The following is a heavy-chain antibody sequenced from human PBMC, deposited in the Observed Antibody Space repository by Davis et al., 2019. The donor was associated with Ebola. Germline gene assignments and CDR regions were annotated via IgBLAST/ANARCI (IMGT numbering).Heavy chain of an antibody. V-gene: IGHV3-23*01. D-gene: IGHD3-16*01. Sequence: PAGSLRLTCTVSGFTISGTAMGWVRLAPGKGPELVSAIGSDFRAHYGESAMGRFTISRDNSKNMVYLQMNSLRVEDSALYYCAKDIWGFAGMEVWGQGTTVTVSS. CDR2: IGSDFRA. J-gene: IGHJ6*02. CDR3: AKDIWGFAGMEV. CDR1: GFTISGTA.